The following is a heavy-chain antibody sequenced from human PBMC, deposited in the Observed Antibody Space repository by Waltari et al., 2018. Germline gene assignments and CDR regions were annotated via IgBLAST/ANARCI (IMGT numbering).Heavy chain of an antibody. J-gene: IGHJ4*02. D-gene: IGHD2-21*01. V-gene: IGHV1-69-2*01. CDR3: ATGVGRDCYNSLAPFDY. Sequence: EVQLVQSGAEVKKPGATVKISCKVSGYTFTDYYMHWVQQAPGKGLEWMGLVDPEDGETKYAEKFQGRVTITADTSTDTAYMELSSLRSEDTAVYYCATGVGRDCYNSLAPFDYWGQGTLVTVSS. CDR2: VDPEDGET. CDR1: GYTFTDYY.